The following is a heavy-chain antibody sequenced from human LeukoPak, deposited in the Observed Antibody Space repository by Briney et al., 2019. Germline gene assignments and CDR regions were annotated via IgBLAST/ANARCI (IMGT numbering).Heavy chain of an antibody. CDR3: ARDFGSGVFDP. CDR2: FNPIFGSA. D-gene: IGHD3-10*01. Sequence: VASVKVSCKASGDSFGTYGITWVRQAPGEGLEWMGGFNPIFGSAQYAQKSQGRVTITMDVSARTVYMELSSLRSEDTTIYYCARDFGSGVFDPWGQGTLVTVPS. CDR1: GDSFGTYG. J-gene: IGHJ5*02. V-gene: IGHV1-69*05.